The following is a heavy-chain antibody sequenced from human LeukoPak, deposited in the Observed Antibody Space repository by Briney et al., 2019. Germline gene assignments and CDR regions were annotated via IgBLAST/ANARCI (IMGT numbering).Heavy chain of an antibody. V-gene: IGHV1-69*05. D-gene: IGHD6-13*01. CDR3: ARGRGIAAGGKAFDY. Sequence: SVKVSCKASTPTLSSYATSWVRHAPGQGLEWMGWIIPIFGTANYAQKLQGRVTITTDESTSTAYMELSRLRSEGTDVYACARGRGIAAGGKAFDYWGQGTLVTVSS. CDR1: TPTLSSYA. CDR2: IIPIFGTA. J-gene: IGHJ4*02.